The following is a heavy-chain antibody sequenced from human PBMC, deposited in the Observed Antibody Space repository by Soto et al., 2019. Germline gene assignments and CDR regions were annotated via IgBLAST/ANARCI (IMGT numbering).Heavy chain of an antibody. CDR3: ANKYSSRTPWFDY. J-gene: IGHJ4*02. Sequence: EVQLLESGGGLAQPGGSLRLSCAASGFTFSSYAMSWVRQAPGKGLEWVSAISGSGGSTYYADSVKGRFTISRDNSKNTLYLQMNSLRAEDTAVYYCANKYSSRTPWFDYWGQGTLVTVSS. D-gene: IGHD6-13*01. CDR2: ISGSGGST. V-gene: IGHV3-23*01. CDR1: GFTFSSYA.